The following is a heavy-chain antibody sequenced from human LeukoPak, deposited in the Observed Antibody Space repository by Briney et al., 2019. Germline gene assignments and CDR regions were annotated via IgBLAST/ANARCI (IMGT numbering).Heavy chain of an antibody. V-gene: IGHV1-2*02. CDR3: ARAIYGSSWYWNDY. Sequence: ASVKVSCKASGYTFTGYYMHWVRQAPGQGLEWMGWINPNSGGTNYAQKFQGRVTMTRDTSISTAYMELSRLRSDDTAVYCCARAIYGSSWYWNDYWGQGTLVTVSS. CDR1: GYTFTGYY. D-gene: IGHD6-13*01. CDR2: INPNSGGT. J-gene: IGHJ4*02.